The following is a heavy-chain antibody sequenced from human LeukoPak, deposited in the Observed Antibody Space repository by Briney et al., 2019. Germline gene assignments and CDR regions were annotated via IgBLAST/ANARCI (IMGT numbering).Heavy chain of an antibody. Sequence: GGSLRLSCVASGFTFGKYWMSWVRQAPGKGLEWVANIKLDGSEENYVDSVKGRFTISRDNTKNSLYLQMNSLRAEDTAVFYCARDQYDTWSRRGNFDSWGQGTLVIVSS. CDR3: ARDQYDTWSRRGNFDS. V-gene: IGHV3-7*03. J-gene: IGHJ4*02. D-gene: IGHD3-3*01. CDR1: GFTFGKYW. CDR2: IKLDGSEE.